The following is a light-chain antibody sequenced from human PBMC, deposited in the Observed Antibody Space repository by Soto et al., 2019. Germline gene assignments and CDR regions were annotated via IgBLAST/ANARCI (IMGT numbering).Light chain of an antibody. J-gene: IGLJ2*01. CDR3: CSSYTSSTPVV. Sequence: QSALTQPASVSGSPGQSITISCTGTSSDVGGYNYVSWYQQHPGKAPKLMIYDVSNRPSGVSNRFSGSKSGNTASLTISGGLHADEADYYYCSSYTSSTPVVFGGGTKLTVL. CDR2: DVS. CDR1: SSDVGGYNY. V-gene: IGLV2-14*01.